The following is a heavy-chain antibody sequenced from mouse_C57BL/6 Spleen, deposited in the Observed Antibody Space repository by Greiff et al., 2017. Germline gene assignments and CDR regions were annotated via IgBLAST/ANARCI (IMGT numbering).Heavy chain of an antibody. CDR3: AGSFTTETWFAY. J-gene: IGHJ3*01. D-gene: IGHD1-1*01. Sequence: QVQLKQPGAELVRPGSSVKLSCKASGYTFTSYWMHWVKQRPIQGLEWIGNIDPSDSETHYNQKFKDKATLTVDKSSSTAYMQLSSLTSEDSAVYYCAGSFTTETWFAYWGQGTLVTVSA. CDR2: IDPSDSET. V-gene: IGHV1-52*01. CDR1: GYTFTSYW.